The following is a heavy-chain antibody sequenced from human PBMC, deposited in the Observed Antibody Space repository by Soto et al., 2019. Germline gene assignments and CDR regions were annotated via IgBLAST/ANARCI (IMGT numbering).Heavy chain of an antibody. V-gene: IGHV3-23*01. CDR3: AKVRAVAGSSMNY. D-gene: IGHD6-19*01. CDR2: ITPNGGST. Sequence: PGGSLRLSCAASGFSFNNYGMTWVRQAPGKGLEWVSHITPNGGSTNYADSVKGRFTISRDNSKDMLFLQMNGLRVEGTAVYYCAKVRAVAGSSMNYWGQGTLVTVSS. CDR1: GFSFNNYG. J-gene: IGHJ4*02.